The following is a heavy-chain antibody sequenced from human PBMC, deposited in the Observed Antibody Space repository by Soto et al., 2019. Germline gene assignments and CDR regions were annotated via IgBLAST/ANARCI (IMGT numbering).Heavy chain of an antibody. CDR2: IYYSGST. J-gene: IGHJ4*02. D-gene: IGHD6-6*01. Sequence: SETLSLTCTVSGGSINDFYLSWIRQPPGKGLEWIGYIYYSGSTDYNPSLKGRVTISVDTSKNQFSLKLRSVTAADTAVYYCARVGGVAARTFDYWGQGTLVTV. V-gene: IGHV4-59*01. CDR3: ARVGGVAARTFDY. CDR1: GGSINDFY.